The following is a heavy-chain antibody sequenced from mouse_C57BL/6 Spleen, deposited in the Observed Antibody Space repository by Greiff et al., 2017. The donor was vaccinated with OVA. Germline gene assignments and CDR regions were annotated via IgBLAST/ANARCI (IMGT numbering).Heavy chain of an antibody. J-gene: IGHJ2*01. V-gene: IGHV2-5*01. CDR2: IWRGGST. CDR1: GFSLTSYG. CDR3: AKGGYDGGSYFDY. D-gene: IGHD2-2*01. Sequence: VQLQESGPGLVQPSQSLSITCTVSGFSLTSYGVHWVRQSPGKGLEWLGVIWRGGSTDYNAAFMSRLSITKDNSKSQVFFKMNSLQADDTAIYYCAKGGYDGGSYFDYWGQGTTLTVSS.